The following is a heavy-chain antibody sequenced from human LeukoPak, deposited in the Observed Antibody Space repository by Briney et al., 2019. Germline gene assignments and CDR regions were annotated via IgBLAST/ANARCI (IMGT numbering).Heavy chain of an antibody. CDR1: GFNFSTYS. CDR3: ARDHLYYEISGPRFDN. CDR2: IDFTSTYI. D-gene: IGHD3-16*01. Sequence: GGSLRLSCAASGFNFSTYSMNWVRQAPGKGLEWVSSIDFTSTYIDYADSVRGRFAISRDNAKKSLYLQMNSLRADDTAVYYCARDHLYYEISGPRFDNWGQGTRVTVSS. V-gene: IGHV3-21*01. J-gene: IGHJ4*02.